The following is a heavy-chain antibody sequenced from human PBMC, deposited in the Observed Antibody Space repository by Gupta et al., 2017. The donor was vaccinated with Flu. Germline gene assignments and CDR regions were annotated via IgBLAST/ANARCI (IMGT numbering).Heavy chain of an antibody. D-gene: IGHD2-21*02. V-gene: IGHV3-23*01. CDR1: GFTFSSYA. CDR3: AKIAYCGGDCDWAYFDY. J-gene: IGHJ4*02. CDR2: ISGSGGST. Sequence: EVQLLESGGGLVQPGGSLRLSCAASGFTFSSYAMSWVRQAPGKGLGWVSAISGSGGSTYYADSVKGRFTISRDNSKNTLYLQMNSLRAEDTAVYDCAKIAYCGGDCDWAYFDYWGQGTLVTVSS.